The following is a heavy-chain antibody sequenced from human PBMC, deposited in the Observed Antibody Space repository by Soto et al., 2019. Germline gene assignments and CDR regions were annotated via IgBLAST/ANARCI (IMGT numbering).Heavy chain of an antibody. D-gene: IGHD3-10*01. CDR2: IYSGGYT. V-gene: IGHV3-53*01. CDR3: ATRGGGGGY. Sequence: EVQLVESGGGLIQPGGSLRLSCAVSGFTVSNNYMSWVRQAPGKGLEGVSVIYSGGYTAYGDSVKGRFTISRDNSKNTLIHKVNNGGGEGRAVFCWATRGGGGGYWGQGTLVSVSS. CDR1: GFTVSNNY. J-gene: IGHJ4*02.